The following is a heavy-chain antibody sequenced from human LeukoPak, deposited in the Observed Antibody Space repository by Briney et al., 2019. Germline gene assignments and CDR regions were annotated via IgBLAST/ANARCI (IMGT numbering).Heavy chain of an antibody. J-gene: IGHJ4*02. CDR1: GFTFSSYW. D-gene: IGHD3-22*01. CDR3: ARGPSLYYDSSGYPDY. V-gene: IGHV3-74*01. Sequence: GGSLRLSCAASGFTFSSYWMHWARQAPGKGLVWVSRINSDGSSTSYADSVKGRFTISRDNAKNTLYLQMNSLRAEDTAVYYCARGPSLYYDSSGYPDYWGQGTLVTVSS. CDR2: INSDGSST.